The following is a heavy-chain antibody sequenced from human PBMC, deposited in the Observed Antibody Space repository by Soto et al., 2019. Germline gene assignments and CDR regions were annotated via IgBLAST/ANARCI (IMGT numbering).Heavy chain of an antibody. D-gene: IGHD5-18*01. CDR1: GFTVSSNY. V-gene: IGHV3-53*01. Sequence: GGSLRLSCAASGFTVSSNYMSWVRQAPGKGLEWVSVIYSGGSTYYADSVKGRFTISRDDSKNTLYLQMNSLRAEDTAVYYCARGEYSDYFDYWGQGTLVTVSS. J-gene: IGHJ4*02. CDR3: ARGEYSDYFDY. CDR2: IYSGGST.